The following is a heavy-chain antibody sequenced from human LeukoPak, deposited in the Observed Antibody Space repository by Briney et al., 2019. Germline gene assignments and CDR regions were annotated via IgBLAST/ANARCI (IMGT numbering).Heavy chain of an antibody. CDR2: IISIFGTA. D-gene: IGHD3-3*01. V-gene: IGHV1-69*13. CDR1: GGTFSSYA. J-gene: IGHJ4*02. Sequence: VKVSCKASGGTFSSYAISWVRQAPGQGLEWMGGIISIFGTANYAQKFQGRVTITADESTSTAYVELSSLRSEDTAVYYCARARYDFWSGYFDYWGQGTLVTVSS. CDR3: ARARYDFWSGYFDY.